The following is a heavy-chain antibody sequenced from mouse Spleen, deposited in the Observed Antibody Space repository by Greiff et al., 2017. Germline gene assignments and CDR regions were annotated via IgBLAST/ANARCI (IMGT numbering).Heavy chain of an antibody. V-gene: IGHV8-12*01. CDR3: ARSTMITTFDY. D-gene: IGHD2-4*01. Sequence: QVTLKECGPGILQSSQTLSLTCSFSGFSLSTSGMGVSWIRQPSGKGLEWLAHIYWDDDKRYNPSLKSRLTISKDTSRNQVFLKITSVDTADTATYYCARSTMITTFDYWGQGTTLTVSS. CDR1: GFSLSTSGMG. CDR2: IYWDDDK. J-gene: IGHJ2*01.